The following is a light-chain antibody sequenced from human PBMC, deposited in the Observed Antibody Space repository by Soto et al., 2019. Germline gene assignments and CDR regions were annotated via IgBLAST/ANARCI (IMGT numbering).Light chain of an antibody. J-gene: IGKJ1*01. CDR2: KAS. CDR1: KSPSGW. Sequence: DIQLTQSPSTLSASVGDRVIITCRASKSPSGWLAWYQQKPGKAPKLLIYKASTLQSGVPSRFSGSGSGTAFPLTSSSLQPDYLAAYYCQQYNNYSWTVGRGTKVEIK. CDR3: QQYNNYSWT. V-gene: IGKV1-5*03.